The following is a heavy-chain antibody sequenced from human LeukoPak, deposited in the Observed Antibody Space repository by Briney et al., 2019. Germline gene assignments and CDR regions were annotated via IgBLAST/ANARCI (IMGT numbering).Heavy chain of an antibody. D-gene: IGHD2-15*01. CDR3: ARTRASLRSYYYYMDV. Sequence: ASVKVSCKASGYTFTGYYMHWVRQAPGQGLEWMGRINPNSGGTSYAQKFQGRVTMTRDTSISTAYMELSRLRSDDTAVYYCARTRASLRSYYYYMDVWGKGTTVTVSS. V-gene: IGHV1-2*06. J-gene: IGHJ6*03. CDR2: INPNSGGT. CDR1: GYTFTGYY.